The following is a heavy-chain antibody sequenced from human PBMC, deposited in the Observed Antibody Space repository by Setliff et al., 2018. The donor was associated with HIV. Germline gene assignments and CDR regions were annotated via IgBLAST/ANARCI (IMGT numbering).Heavy chain of an antibody. CDR2: INHSGST. Sequence: SETLSLTCAVYGRSFSGYYWSWIRQPPGKGLEWIGEINHSGSTNYNPSLKSRVTIAVDMSKNQFSLNLNSVTAADTAVYYCARAEMATIVAFDIWGQGTMVTVSS. CDR3: ARAEMATIVAFDI. CDR1: GRSFSGYY. J-gene: IGHJ3*02. V-gene: IGHV4-34*01. D-gene: IGHD5-12*01.